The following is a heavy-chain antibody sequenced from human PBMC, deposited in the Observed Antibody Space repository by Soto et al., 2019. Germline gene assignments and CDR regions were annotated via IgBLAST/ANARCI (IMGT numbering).Heavy chain of an antibody. V-gene: IGHV3-48*02. Sequence: GGSLRLSCVASGFSFSKYNMNWVRPAPGKGLEWVSYINDSSATVHYADSVRCRFTISRDNAESSLYLQMNSLRDEDTAVYFCARDFGHGYYLDYWGRGTLVTVSS. CDR3: ARDFGHGYYLDY. CDR2: INDSSATV. J-gene: IGHJ4*02. D-gene: IGHD3-3*01. CDR1: GFSFSKYN.